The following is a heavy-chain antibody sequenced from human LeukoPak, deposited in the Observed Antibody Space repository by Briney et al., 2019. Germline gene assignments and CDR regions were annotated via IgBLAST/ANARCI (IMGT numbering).Heavy chain of an antibody. CDR2: ISPSGGST. Sequence: ASVKVSCKAFGYTFTSNYMHWVRQAPGQGPEWMGVISPSGGSTTYAQKFQGRVTLTRDMSTSTDYLELSSLRSDDTAVYYCARVLQQLFPDAFDIWGQGTMVTVSS. J-gene: IGHJ3*02. CDR1: GYTFTSNY. V-gene: IGHV1-46*01. D-gene: IGHD6-13*01. CDR3: ARVLQQLFPDAFDI.